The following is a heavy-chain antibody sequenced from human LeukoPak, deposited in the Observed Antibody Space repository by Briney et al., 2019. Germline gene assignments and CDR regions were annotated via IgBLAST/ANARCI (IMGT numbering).Heavy chain of an antibody. CDR1: GFTFSSYW. V-gene: IGHV3-7*01. J-gene: IGHJ4*02. CDR2: IKQDGSEK. D-gene: IGHD3-10*01. Sequence: PGGSLRLSCAASGFTFSSYWMSWVRQAPGKGLEWVANIKQDGSEKYYVDSVKGRFTISRDNAKNSLYLQMNSLRAEDTAVYYCARDGGWFGELLLDYWGQGTLVTVSS. CDR3: ARDGGWFGELLLDY.